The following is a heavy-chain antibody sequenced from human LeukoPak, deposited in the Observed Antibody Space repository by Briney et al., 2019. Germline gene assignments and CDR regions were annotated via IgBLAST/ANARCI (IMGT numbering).Heavy chain of an antibody. CDR1: GGSVSSGSYY. CDR2: IYYSGST. CDR3: ARVRPAVYDSSGTSFDY. J-gene: IGHJ4*02. V-gene: IGHV4-61*01. D-gene: IGHD3-22*01. Sequence: SETLSLTCTVSGGSVSSGSYYWSWIRQPPGKGLEWIGYIYYSGSTNYNPSLRSRVTISVDTSKNQFSLKLSSVTAADTAVYYCARVRPAVYDSSGTSFDYWGQGTLVTVSS.